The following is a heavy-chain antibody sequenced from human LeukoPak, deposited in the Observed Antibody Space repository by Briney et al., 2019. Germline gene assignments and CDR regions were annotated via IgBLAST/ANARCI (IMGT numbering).Heavy chain of an antibody. CDR2: IIPIFGTS. CDR3: ARDGSMVRGVKGYYYYYMDV. V-gene: IGHV1-69*13. Sequence: ASVKVSCKASGGNFSIYAISWMRQAPGQGLEWMGGIIPIFGTSNYTQKFQGRVTITADESMSTAYMELSSLSSEDTAVYYCARDGSMVRGVKGYYYYYMDVWGKGTTVTVSS. D-gene: IGHD3-10*01. CDR1: GGNFSIYA. J-gene: IGHJ6*03.